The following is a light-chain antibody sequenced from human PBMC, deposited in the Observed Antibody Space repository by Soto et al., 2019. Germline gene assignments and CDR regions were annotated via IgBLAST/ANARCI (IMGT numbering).Light chain of an antibody. J-gene: IGKJ4*01. Sequence: EIVRTQSPATLSVSPGERATLSCRASQSVSSNLAWYQQKPGQAPRLLIYGASTRATGIPARFSGSGSGTEFTLTISSLQSEDVVVYYCQQYNNWPPLTFGGGTKVEIK. CDR1: QSVSSN. V-gene: IGKV3-15*01. CDR2: GAS. CDR3: QQYNNWPPLT.